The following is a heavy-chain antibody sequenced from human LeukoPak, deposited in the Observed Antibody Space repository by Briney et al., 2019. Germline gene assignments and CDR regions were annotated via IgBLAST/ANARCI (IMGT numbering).Heavy chain of an antibody. V-gene: IGHV4-4*02. D-gene: IGHD6-13*01. CDR2: IYHSGST. CDR3: AREDSGAADGYYFDY. CDR1: GGSTSSSNW. J-gene: IGHJ4*02. Sequence: SETLSLTCAVSGGSTSSSNWWSWVRQPPGKGLEWIGEIYHSGSTNYNPSLKSRVTISVDKSKNQFSLKLSSVTAADTAVYYCAREDSGAADGYYFDYWGQGTLVTVSS.